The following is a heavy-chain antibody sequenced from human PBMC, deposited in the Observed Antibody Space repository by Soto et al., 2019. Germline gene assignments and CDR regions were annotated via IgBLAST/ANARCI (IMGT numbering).Heavy chain of an antibody. CDR3: AKGTSIFYYYYYGMDV. D-gene: IGHD3-3*02. Sequence: GGSLRLSCAASGFTFSSYGMHWVRQAPGKGLEWVAVISYDGSNKYYADYVKGRITISRDNSKNTLYLQMNSLRAEDTAVYYCAKGTSIFYYYYYGMDVWGQGT. J-gene: IGHJ6*02. CDR2: ISYDGSNK. V-gene: IGHV3-30*18. CDR1: GFTFSSYG.